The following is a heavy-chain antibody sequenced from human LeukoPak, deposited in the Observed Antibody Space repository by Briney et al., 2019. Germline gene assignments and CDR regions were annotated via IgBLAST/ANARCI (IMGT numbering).Heavy chain of an antibody. CDR1: GYSVTTYA. J-gene: IGHJ4*02. CDR3: ARGWDRFEY. V-gene: IGHV1-18*04. Sequence: ASVKVSCKASGYSVTTYAISWVGQAPGQGLEWMGWISTYNDNTNYAQNLQGRVTLTTDTSTSTAYMELRSLRSDDTAVYYCARGWDRFEYWGQGTLVTVSS. D-gene: IGHD1-26*01. CDR2: ISTYNDNT.